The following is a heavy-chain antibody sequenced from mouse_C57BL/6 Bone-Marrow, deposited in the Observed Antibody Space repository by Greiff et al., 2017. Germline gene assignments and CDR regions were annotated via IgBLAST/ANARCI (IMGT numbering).Heavy chain of an antibody. Sequence: QVQLQQPGAELVKPGASVKMSCKASGYTFTSYWITWVKQRPGQGLEWIGDIYPGSGSTNYNEKFKSKATLTVDTSSSTAYMQLSSLTSEDSSVYYCARVTTVVATPHFGCWGQGTTLTVSS. CDR1: GYTFTSYW. CDR3: ARVTTVVATPHFGC. CDR2: IYPGSGST. V-gene: IGHV1-55*01. D-gene: IGHD1-1*01. J-gene: IGHJ2*01.